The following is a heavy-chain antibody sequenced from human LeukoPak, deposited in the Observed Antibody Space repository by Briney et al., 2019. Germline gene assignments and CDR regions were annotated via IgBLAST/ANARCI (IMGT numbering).Heavy chain of an antibody. CDR2: ISGSGDYT. J-gene: IGHJ4*02. Sequence: GGSMRLSCAASGFTFNNYAMSWVRQAPGKGLEWVSSISGSGDYTFYADSVKGRFTISRDNSKDTLDLQMNSLRVEDTAIYYCAKDRPNYYGTNGHYYTRNGDYWGQGTLVTVSS. V-gene: IGHV3-23*01. D-gene: IGHD3-22*01. CDR1: GFTFNNYA. CDR3: AKDRPNYYGTNGHYYTRNGDY.